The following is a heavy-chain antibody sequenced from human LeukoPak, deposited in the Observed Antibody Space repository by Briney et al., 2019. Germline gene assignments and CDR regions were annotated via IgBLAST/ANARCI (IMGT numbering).Heavy chain of an antibody. CDR3: ARVRAYYDILTGTQVGYYFDY. Sequence: GASVKVSCKASGYTFTDYYMHWVRQAPGQGLEWMGWINPNSGNTNYAQKLQGRVTMTTDTSTSTAYMKLRSLRSDDTAVYYCARVRAYYDILTGTQVGYYFDYWGQGTLVTVSS. J-gene: IGHJ4*02. CDR2: INPNSGNT. V-gene: IGHV1-18*04. CDR1: GYTFTDYY. D-gene: IGHD3-9*01.